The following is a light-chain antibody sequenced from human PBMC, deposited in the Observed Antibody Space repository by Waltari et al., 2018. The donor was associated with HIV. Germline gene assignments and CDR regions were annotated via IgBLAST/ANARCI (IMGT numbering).Light chain of an antibody. CDR2: GAS. V-gene: IGKV3-15*01. CDR1: QSVSTN. Sequence: EVVMTQSPDTLSVFPGERVTLSCRASQSVSTNVAWYQQKPGQAPRLLFYGASTRATGIPVRFSGSGSGTEFTLTISSLQSEDFAVYYCQHSNNWPVTFGGGTKVEIK. J-gene: IGKJ4*01. CDR3: QHSNNWPVT.